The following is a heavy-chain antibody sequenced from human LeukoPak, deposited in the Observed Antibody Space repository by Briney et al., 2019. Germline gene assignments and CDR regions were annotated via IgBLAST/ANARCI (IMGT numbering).Heavy chain of an antibody. V-gene: IGHV4-34*01. CDR2: INHSGST. Sequence: SETLSLTCAVYGGSFSDYYWSWIRQPPGKGLEWIGEINHSGSTNYNPSLKSRVTISVDTSKNQFSLKLSSVTAADTAVYYCAGGPWELWFLYWGQGTLVTVSS. CDR3: AGGPWELWFLY. D-gene: IGHD5-18*01. J-gene: IGHJ4*02. CDR1: GGSFSDYY.